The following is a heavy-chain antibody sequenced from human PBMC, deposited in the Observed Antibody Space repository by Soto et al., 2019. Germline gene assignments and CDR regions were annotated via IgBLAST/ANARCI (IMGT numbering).Heavy chain of an antibody. D-gene: IGHD6-19*01. CDR2: INAYNGKT. J-gene: IGHJ4*02. V-gene: IGHV1-18*01. CDR1: GYTFTSYG. CDR3: ARDHVAGTYFDY. Sequence: QVQLVQSGDEVKKPGASVKVSCQASGYTFTSYGISWVRQAPGQGLEWMGWINAYNGKTNYAQKLQGRVTMTTDTSTSTAYMSLRSLRYDDTAVYYCARDHVAGTYFDYWGQGALVTVS.